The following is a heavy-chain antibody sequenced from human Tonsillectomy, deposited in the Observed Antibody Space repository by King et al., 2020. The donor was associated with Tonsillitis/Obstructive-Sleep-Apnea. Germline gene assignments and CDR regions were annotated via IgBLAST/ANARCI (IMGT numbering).Heavy chain of an antibody. CDR3: ARDGSYGIFPMDV. D-gene: IGHD3-16*01. Sequence: VQLQESGPGLVKPSETLSLTCTVSGGSVSSGSYYWSWIRQPPGKGLEWIGYIYYSGSTNYNPSLKSRVTISVDTSKNQFSLKLSSVTAADTAVYYCARDGSYGIFPMDVWGKGTTVTVSS. CDR1: GGSVSSGSYY. CDR2: IYYSGST. V-gene: IGHV4-61*01. J-gene: IGHJ6*03.